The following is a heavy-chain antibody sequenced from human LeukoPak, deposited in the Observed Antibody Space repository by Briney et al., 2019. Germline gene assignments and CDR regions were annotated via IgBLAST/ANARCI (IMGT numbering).Heavy chain of an antibody. V-gene: IGHV1-18*01. J-gene: IGHJ4*02. Sequence: ASVKVSCKASGYTFTSYGISWVRQAPGQGLEWMGWISAYNGNTNYAQKLQGRVTMTTDTSTSTVYMELTRLRSDDTAVYYCATELMAAAGTFDYWGQGTLVTVSS. CDR2: ISAYNGNT. D-gene: IGHD6-13*01. CDR3: ATELMAAAGTFDY. CDR1: GYTFTSYG.